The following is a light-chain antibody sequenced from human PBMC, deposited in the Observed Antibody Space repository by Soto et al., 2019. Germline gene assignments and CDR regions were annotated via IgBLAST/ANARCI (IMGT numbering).Light chain of an antibody. CDR3: SSYTTSSTVV. J-gene: IGLJ1*01. CDR2: EVS. Sequence: LSQPASVFGSPGQSITISCTGTSSDVGGYNFVSWYQQHPGKAPKLMIYEVSNRPSGVSNRFSGSKSGNTASLTISGLQPEDEADYYCSSYTTSSTVVFGTGTKVTVL. CDR1: SSDVGGYNF. V-gene: IGLV2-14*03.